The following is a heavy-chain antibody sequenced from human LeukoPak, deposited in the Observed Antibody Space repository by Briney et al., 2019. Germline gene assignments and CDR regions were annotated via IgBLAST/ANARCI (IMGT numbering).Heavy chain of an antibody. Sequence: PGGSLRLSCAASGFTFSSYAMHWVRQAPGKGLEWVAVISYDGSNNYYADSVKGRFTISRDNSKNTLYLQMNSLRAEDTAVYYCAKLVLGLLTGWFDPWGQGTLVTVSS. J-gene: IGHJ5*02. CDR1: GFTFSSYA. D-gene: IGHD1-26*01. CDR2: ISYDGSNN. CDR3: AKLVLGLLTGWFDP. V-gene: IGHV3-30-3*02.